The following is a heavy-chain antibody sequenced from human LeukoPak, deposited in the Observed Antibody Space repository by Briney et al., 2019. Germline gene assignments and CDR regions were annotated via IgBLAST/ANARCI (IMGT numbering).Heavy chain of an antibody. J-gene: IGHJ4*02. D-gene: IGHD2-2*02. V-gene: IGHV3-15*01. CDR2: IKSKTDGGTT. CDR3: TTGLEYQLLYVY. Sequence: GGSLRLSCAASGFTFSNAWMSWVRQAPGKGLEWVGRIKSKTDGGTTDYAAPVKGRFTISRDDSKNTLYLQMHSLKTEDTAVSYRTTGLEYQLLYVYWGQGTLVTVSS. CDR1: GFTFSNAW.